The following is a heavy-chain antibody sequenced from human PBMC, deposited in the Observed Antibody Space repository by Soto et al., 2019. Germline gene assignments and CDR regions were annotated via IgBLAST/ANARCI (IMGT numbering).Heavy chain of an antibody. CDR1: VFTFSSYA. V-gene: IGHV3-23*01. Sequence: GWSLRLSCASSVFTFSSYAMSWVRQAPGKGLEWVSAISGSGGSTYYADSVKGRFTTSRDNSKNTLYLQMNSLRAEDTAVYYCAKHRGPFDPWGQGTLVTVSS. CDR3: AKHRGPFDP. CDR2: ISGSGGST. J-gene: IGHJ5*02.